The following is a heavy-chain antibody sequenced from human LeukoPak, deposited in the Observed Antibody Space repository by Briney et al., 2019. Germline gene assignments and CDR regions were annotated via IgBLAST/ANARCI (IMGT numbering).Heavy chain of an antibody. V-gene: IGHV4-39*01. D-gene: IGHD6-13*01. CDR2: IYYSGGT. Sequence: PSETLSLTCTVSGGSISSSSYYWGWIRQPPGKGLEWIGSIYYSGGTYYNPSLKSRVTISVDTSKNQFSLKLSSVTAADTAVYYCASNSLIAAAGTFDYWGQGTLVTVSS. J-gene: IGHJ4*02. CDR3: ASNSLIAAAGTFDY. CDR1: GGSISSSSYY.